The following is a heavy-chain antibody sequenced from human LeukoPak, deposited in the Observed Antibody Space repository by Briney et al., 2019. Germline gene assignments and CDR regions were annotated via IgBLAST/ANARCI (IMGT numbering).Heavy chain of an antibody. CDR3: ARDHCSSTSCPQIPPPSYYYGMDV. D-gene: IGHD2-2*01. J-gene: IGHJ6*02. CDR1: GGTFSSYA. V-gene: IGHV1-69*13. CDR2: INPIFGTA. Sequence: SVKVSCKASGGTFSSYAISWVRQAPGQGLEWMGGINPIFGTANYAQKFQGRVTITADESTSTAYMELSSLRSEDTAVYYCARDHCSSTSCPQIPPPSYYYGMDVWGQGTTVTVSS.